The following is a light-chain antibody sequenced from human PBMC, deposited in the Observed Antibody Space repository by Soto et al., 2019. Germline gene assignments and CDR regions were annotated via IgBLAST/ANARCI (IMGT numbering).Light chain of an antibody. J-gene: IGLJ2*01. CDR3: CSYAGSNIFAV. CDR1: SSDIGSYDR. CDR2: EDY. Sequence: ALTQPASVSGSPGQSITISCTGTSSDIGSYDRVSWYQWHPGKAPKLIIYEDYRRPSQISNRFSGSKSGNTASLTISGLQAEDEADYYCCSYAGSNIFAVFGGGTKLTVL. V-gene: IGLV2-23*01.